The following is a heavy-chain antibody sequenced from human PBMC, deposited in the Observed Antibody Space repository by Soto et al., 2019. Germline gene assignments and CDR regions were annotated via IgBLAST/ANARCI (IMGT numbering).Heavy chain of an antibody. Sequence: GGSLRLSCAASGFTFSSYAVSWVRQAPGKGLEWVSAISGSGGSTYYADSVKGRFTISRDNSKNTLYLQMNSLRAEDTAVYYCAKAPLRSGYQIWFDPWGQGTLVTVSS. J-gene: IGHJ5*02. CDR1: GFTFSSYA. D-gene: IGHD3-22*01. CDR3: AKAPLRSGYQIWFDP. CDR2: ISGSGGST. V-gene: IGHV3-23*01.